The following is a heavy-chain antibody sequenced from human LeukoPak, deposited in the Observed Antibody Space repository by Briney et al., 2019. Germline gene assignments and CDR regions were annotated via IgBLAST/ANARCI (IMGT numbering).Heavy chain of an antibody. V-gene: IGHV3-66*02. D-gene: IGHD6-13*01. CDR1: GFTVSSNY. J-gene: IGHJ4*02. CDR2: IYSGGST. CDR3: ARVPVDSSSWAFDY. Sequence: GGSLRLSCAASGFTVSSNYMSWVRQAPGKGLEWASVIYSGGSTYYADSVKGRFTISRDNSKNTLYLQMNSLRAEDTAVYYCARVPVDSSSWAFDYWGQGTLVTVSS.